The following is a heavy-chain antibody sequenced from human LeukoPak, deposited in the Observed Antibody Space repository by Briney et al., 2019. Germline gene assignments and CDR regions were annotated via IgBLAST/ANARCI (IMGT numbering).Heavy chain of an antibody. J-gene: IGHJ5*02. CDR3: ARGKRGLGSGINWFDP. D-gene: IGHD3-10*01. CDR1: GGSFSGYY. Sequence: PSETLSLTCAVYGGSFSGYYCSWIRQPPGKGLEWMGEINHSGSTNYNPSLKSLVTISVDTSKNQFSLKLSSVTAADTAVYYCARGKRGLGSGINWFDPWGQGTLVTVSS. CDR2: INHSGST. V-gene: IGHV4-34*01.